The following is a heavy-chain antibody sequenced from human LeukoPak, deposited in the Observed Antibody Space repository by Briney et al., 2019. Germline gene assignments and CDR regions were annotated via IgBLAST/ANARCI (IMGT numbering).Heavy chain of an antibody. Sequence: PGGSLRLSCAASGFPVSSNYMSWVRQAPGKGLEWVSVIYSGGSTYYADSVKGRFTISRDKSKNMLYLQMNSLRAEDTAVYYCASNYYVTKAAFDIWGQGTTVTVSS. CDR2: IYSGGST. CDR1: GFPVSSNY. J-gene: IGHJ3*02. CDR3: ASNYYVTKAAFDI. D-gene: IGHD3-10*02. V-gene: IGHV3-53*01.